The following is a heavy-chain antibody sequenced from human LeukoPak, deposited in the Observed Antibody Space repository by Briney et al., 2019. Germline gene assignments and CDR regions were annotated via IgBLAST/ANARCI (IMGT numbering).Heavy chain of an antibody. CDR3: ARVSVTIFGVPYPWFDP. D-gene: IGHD3-3*01. CDR2: IYAGGNT. J-gene: IGHJ5*02. CDR1: GESTRSYY. V-gene: IGHV4-4*07. Sequence: SETLSLTCTVSGESTRSYYWSWIRQPAGKGLEWIGRIYAGGNTNYNPSLKSRVTMSIDTSKNQFSLKLTSVTAADTAVYYCARVSVTIFGVPYPWFDPWGQGTLVTVSS.